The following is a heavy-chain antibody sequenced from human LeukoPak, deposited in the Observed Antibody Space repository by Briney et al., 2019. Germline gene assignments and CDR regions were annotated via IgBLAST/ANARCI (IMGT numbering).Heavy chain of an antibody. D-gene: IGHD6-19*01. V-gene: IGHV1-2*02. J-gene: IGHJ4*02. CDR2: INPNSGGT. CDR3: AREGIAVAGNGNFDY. Sequence: GASVKVSCKASGYTFTGYYMHWVRQAPGQGLEWMGWINPNSGGTNYAQKFQGRVTMTRDTSISTAYMELSRLRSDDTAVYYCAREGIAVAGNGNFDYWGQGTLVTVSS. CDR1: GYTFTGYY.